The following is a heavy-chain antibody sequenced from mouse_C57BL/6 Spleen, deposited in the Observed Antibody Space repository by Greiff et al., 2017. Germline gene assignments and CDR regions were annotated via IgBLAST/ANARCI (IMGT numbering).Heavy chain of an antibody. CDR2: ILPGSGST. Sequence: QVQLQQSGAELMKPGASVKLSCKATGYTFTGYWIEWVKQRPGHGLEWIGEILPGSGSTNYNEKFKGKVTITADTSSNTTYMQLSSLTTEDSAINYCARLPYGNYVLCDYWGQGTTLTVSS. D-gene: IGHD2-1*01. CDR3: ARLPYGNYVLCDY. V-gene: IGHV1-9*01. J-gene: IGHJ2*01. CDR1: GYTFTGYW.